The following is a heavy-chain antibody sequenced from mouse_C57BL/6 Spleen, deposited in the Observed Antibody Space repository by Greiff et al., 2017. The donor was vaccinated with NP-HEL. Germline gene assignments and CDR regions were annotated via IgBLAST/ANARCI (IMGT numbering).Heavy chain of an antibody. V-gene: IGHV1-64*01. D-gene: IGHD1-1*01. CDR3: ATLLPYYAMDD. Sequence: QVQLQQPGAELVKPGASVKLSCKASGYTFTSYWMHWVKQRPGQGLEWIGMIHPNSGSTNYNEKFKSKATLTVDKSSSTAYMQLSSLTSEDSAVYYCATLLPYYAMDDWGQGTSVTVSS. CDR1: GYTFTSYW. J-gene: IGHJ4*01. CDR2: IHPNSGST.